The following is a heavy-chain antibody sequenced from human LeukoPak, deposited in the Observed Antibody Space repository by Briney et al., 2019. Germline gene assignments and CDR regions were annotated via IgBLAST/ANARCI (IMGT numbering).Heavy chain of an antibody. J-gene: IGHJ3*02. CDR2: IDYSAST. CDR3: ARKGKLGDAFDI. CDR1: GGSISTYY. Sequence: SETLSLTCTVSGGSISTYYWSWIRQPPGKGLEWIAYIDYSASTNYNPSLKSRVTISVDTSKNQFSLKLISVTAADTAMYYCARKGKLGDAFDIWGQGTMVTVSA. D-gene: IGHD3-16*01. V-gene: IGHV4-59*08.